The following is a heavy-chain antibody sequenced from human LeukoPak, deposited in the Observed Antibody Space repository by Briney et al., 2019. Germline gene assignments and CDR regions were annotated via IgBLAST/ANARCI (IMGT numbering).Heavy chain of an antibody. CDR3: ARDINYYYDSSGYYDYSDY. CDR2: ISAYNGNT. D-gene: IGHD3-22*01. V-gene: IGHV1-18*01. J-gene: IGHJ4*02. CDR1: GYTFTNYG. Sequence: ASVKVSCKASGYTFTNYGMSWVRQAPGQGLEWMGWISAYNGNTKYAQKLQGRVTMTTDTSTSTAYMELRSLRSDDTAVYYCARDINYYYDSSGYYDYSDYWGQGTLVTVSS.